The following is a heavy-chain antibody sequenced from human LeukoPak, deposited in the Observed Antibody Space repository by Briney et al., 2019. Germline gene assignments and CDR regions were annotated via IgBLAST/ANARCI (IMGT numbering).Heavy chain of an antibody. Sequence: QPGRSLRLSCAASGFTFSSYAMHWVRQAPGKGLEWVAVISYDGSNKYYADSVKGRFTISRDNSKNTLYLQMNSLRAEDTAVYYCARGPGYRSSTSCSGGIVYWGQGPLVPVSS. CDR2: ISYDGSNK. V-gene: IGHV3-30-3*01. J-gene: IGHJ4*02. CDR3: ARGPGYRSSTSCSGGIVY. CDR1: GFTFSSYA. D-gene: IGHD2-2*01.